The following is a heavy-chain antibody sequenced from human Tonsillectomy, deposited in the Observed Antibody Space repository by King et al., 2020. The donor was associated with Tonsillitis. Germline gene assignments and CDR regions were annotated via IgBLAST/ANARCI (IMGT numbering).Heavy chain of an antibody. CDR3: AKDAGVWGSWYYFDY. D-gene: IGHD3-16*01. CDR1: GFTFSSYG. Sequence: VQLVESGGGVVQPGRSLRLSCAASGFTFSSYGMHWVRQAPGKGLEWVAVISYDGSNKYYADSVKGRFTISRDNSKNTLYLQMNSLRAEDTAVYYCAKDAGVWGSWYYFDYWGQGTLVTVSS. CDR2: ISYDGSNK. J-gene: IGHJ4*02. V-gene: IGHV3-30*18.